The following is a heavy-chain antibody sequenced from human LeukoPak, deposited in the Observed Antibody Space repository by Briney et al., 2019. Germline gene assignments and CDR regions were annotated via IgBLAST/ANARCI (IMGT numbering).Heavy chain of an antibody. CDR2: ISGSGDNT. CDR1: GFTFSSYA. CDR3: AKGSYYASSGSFYFDC. Sequence: GGSLRLSCAASGFTFSSYAMSWVRQAPGRGLEWVSGISGSGDNTYYADSVKGRFTISRDNSKNTLYVRVNSLGTADTAAYYCAKGSYYASSGSFYFDCWGQGTLVTVSS. D-gene: IGHD3-22*01. V-gene: IGHV3-23*01. J-gene: IGHJ4*02.